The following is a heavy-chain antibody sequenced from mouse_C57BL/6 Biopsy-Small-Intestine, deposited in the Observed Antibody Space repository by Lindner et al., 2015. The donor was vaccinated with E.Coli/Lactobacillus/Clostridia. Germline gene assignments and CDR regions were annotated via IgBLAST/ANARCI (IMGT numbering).Heavy chain of an antibody. CDR1: GYTFTGYY. D-gene: IGHD1-1*02. J-gene: IGHJ4*01. Sequence: SVKVSCKASGYTFTGYYIQWVRQAPGQGLEWMGWVNPDSGLSYYAQKFQDRVTMTSDTSINTGYMELSKLRSDDTALYYCARDMGGYTNFDFWGQGTLVTVSS. CDR2: VNPDSGLS. V-gene: IGHV1-62-2*01. CDR3: ARDMGGYTNFDF.